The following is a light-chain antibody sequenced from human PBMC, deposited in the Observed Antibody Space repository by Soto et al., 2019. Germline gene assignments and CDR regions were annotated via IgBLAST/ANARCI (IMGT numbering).Light chain of an antibody. CDR3: QQRSNWPPWT. CDR1: QSVTSSF. Sequence: EIVLTQPPVTLSLSPGERATLSCWASQSVTSSFLAWYQQKPGQAPRLLIYDASNRATGIPARFSGSGSGTDFTLTISSLEPEDFAVYYCQQRSNWPPWTFGQGTKV. J-gene: IGKJ1*01. V-gene: IGKV3-11*01. CDR2: DAS.